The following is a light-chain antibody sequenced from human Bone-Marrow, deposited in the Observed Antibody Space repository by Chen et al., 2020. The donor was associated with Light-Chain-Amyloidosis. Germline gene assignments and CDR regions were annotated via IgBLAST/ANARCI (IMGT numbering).Light chain of an antibody. V-gene: IGKV1-39*01. CDR1: QRIPTY. Sequence: QLTQSPSSLSASVGDTVTITCRTSQRIPTYLNWYQQKPGKAPTLLIYAASLLESGVPSRFSGSGSGTTFSLTSSRLQPEDFASYYCRQSYSMPFTFRPGSKVDI. J-gene: IGKJ3*01. CDR2: AAS. CDR3: RQSYSMPFT.